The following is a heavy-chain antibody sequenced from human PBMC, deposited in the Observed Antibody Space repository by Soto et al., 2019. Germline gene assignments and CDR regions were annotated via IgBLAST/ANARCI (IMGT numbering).Heavy chain of an antibody. Sequence: QITLKESGPTLVNPTQTLTLTCTFSGFSLSTSGVGVGWIRQPPGKALEWLALIYWDDDKRYSPSLKSRLTITKDTSKNQVVLTMTNMDPVDTATYYCAHAHRDYIWGSYRPNWFDPWGQGTLVTVSS. V-gene: IGHV2-5*02. D-gene: IGHD3-16*02. CDR2: IYWDDDK. CDR3: AHAHRDYIWGSYRPNWFDP. CDR1: GFSLSTSGVG. J-gene: IGHJ5*02.